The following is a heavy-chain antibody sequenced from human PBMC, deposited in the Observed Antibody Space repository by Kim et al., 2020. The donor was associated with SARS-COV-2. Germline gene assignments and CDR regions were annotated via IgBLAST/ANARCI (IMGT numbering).Heavy chain of an antibody. D-gene: IGHD1-26*01. J-gene: IGHJ3*02. CDR1: GFTFSSYW. V-gene: IGHV3-74*01. CDR2: INSDGSST. CDR3: ARGGSLWALDAFDI. Sequence: GGSLRLSCAASGFTFSSYWMHWVRQAPGKGLVWVSRINSDGSSTSYADSVKGRFTISRDNAKNTLYLQMNSLRAEDTAVYYCARGGSLWALDAFDIWGQGTMVTVSS.